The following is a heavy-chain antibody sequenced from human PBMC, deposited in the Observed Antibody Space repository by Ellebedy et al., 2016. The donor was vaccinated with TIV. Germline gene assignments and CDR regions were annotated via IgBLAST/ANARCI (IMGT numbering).Heavy chain of an antibody. J-gene: IGHJ2*01. CDR3: ARVAVFAVVLDV. CDR1: GDSVSDGRYY. D-gene: IGHD3-3*01. V-gene: IGHV4-61*01. Sequence: SETLSLTCSVSGDSVSDGRYYWSWIRQSPGKGPEWIGHIYHSGSANHNPSLKSRVTMSVDTSKNQFSLRLNSVTTADAAVYYCARVAVFAVVLDVWGRGALVTVSS. CDR2: IYHSGSA.